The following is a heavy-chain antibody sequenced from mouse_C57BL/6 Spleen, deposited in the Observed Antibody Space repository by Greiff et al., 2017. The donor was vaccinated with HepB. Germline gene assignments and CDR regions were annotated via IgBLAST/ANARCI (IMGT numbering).Heavy chain of an antibody. CDR2: IYPGDGDT. V-gene: IGHV1-82*01. CDR1: GYAFSSSW. CDR3: ARCEYDVDYYAMDY. J-gene: IGHJ4*01. D-gene: IGHD2-4*01. Sequence: QVQLKESGPELVKPGASVKISCKASGYAFSSSWMNWVKQRPGKGLEWIGRIYPGDGDTNYNGKFKGKATLTADKSSSTAYMQLSSLTSEDSAVYFCARCEYDVDYYAMDYWGQRTSVTVSS.